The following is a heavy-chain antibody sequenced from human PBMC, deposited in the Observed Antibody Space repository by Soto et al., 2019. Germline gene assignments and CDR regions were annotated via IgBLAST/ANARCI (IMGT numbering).Heavy chain of an antibody. J-gene: IGHJ4*02. Sequence: QVQLQESGPGLVKPSETLSLTCTVSGGSISSYYWTWIRQPPGKGPEWIGCVYYSGTTNYNPSLTSRVAISVNTSKNQFSLKRSSVTAADTAVYYCARAPRDGCPDYWGQGSLVTVSS. V-gene: IGHV4-59*01. CDR3: ARAPRDGCPDY. CDR1: GGSISSYY. CDR2: VYYSGTT. D-gene: IGHD6-19*01.